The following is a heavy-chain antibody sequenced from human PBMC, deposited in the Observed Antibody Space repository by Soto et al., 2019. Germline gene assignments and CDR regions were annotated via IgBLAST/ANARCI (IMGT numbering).Heavy chain of an antibody. D-gene: IGHD3-10*01. CDR3: ALIVGSDAFDI. CDR1: GGTFSSYA. Sequence: QVQLVQSGAEVKKPGSSVKVSCKASGGTFSSYAISWVRQAPGQGLEWMGGIIPIFGRANYAQKFQGRVKITAVESTSTDYMELSSLRCEDTAVYYCALIVGSDAFDIWGQGTMVTVSS. V-gene: IGHV1-69*12. J-gene: IGHJ3*02. CDR2: IIPIFGRA.